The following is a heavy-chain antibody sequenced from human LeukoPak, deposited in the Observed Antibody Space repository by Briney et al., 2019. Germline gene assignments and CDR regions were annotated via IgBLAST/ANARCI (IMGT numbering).Heavy chain of an antibody. Sequence: GGSLRLSCAASGFTFSSYGMHWVRQAPGKGLEWVAVIWYNGSNKYYADSVKGRFTISRDNSKNTLYLQMNSLRAEDTAVYYCARDPTYCSGGSCYYYYGMDVWGQGTTVTVSS. CDR3: ARDPTYCSGGSCYYYYGMDV. V-gene: IGHV3-33*01. D-gene: IGHD2-15*01. CDR1: GFTFSSYG. J-gene: IGHJ6*02. CDR2: IWYNGSNK.